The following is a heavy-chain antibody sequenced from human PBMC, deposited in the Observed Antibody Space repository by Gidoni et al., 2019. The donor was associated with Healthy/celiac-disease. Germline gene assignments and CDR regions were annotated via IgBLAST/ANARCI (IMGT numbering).Heavy chain of an antibody. CDR1: GFTFSSYA. D-gene: IGHD5-18*01. J-gene: IGHJ6*02. CDR3: AKARYSYGYYYYYGMDV. V-gene: IGHV3-23*04. Sequence: EVQLVESGGGLVQPGGSLRLSCAASGFTFSSYAMSWVRQAPGKGLEWVSAISGSGGSTYYADSVKGRFTISRDNSKNTLYLQMNSLRAEDTAVYYCAKARYSYGYYYYYGMDVWGQGTTVTVSS. CDR2: ISGSGGST.